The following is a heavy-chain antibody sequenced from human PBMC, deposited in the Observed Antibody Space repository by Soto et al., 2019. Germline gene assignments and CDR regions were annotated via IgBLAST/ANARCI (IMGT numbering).Heavy chain of an antibody. CDR3: AADPGIAVAYY. CDR1: GFTFTSSA. CDR2: IVVGNGNT. D-gene: IGHD6-19*01. J-gene: IGHJ4*02. Sequence: SVKVSCKASGFTFTSSALQWVLQARGQRLEWIGWIVVGNGNTNYAQKFQERVTITRDMSTSTAYMELSSLRSEDTAVYYCAADPGIAVAYYWGQGTLVTVSS. V-gene: IGHV1-58*01.